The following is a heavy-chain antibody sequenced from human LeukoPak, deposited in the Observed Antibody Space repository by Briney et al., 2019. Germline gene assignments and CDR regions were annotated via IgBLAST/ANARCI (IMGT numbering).Heavy chain of an antibody. V-gene: IGHV7-4-1*02. Sequence: GASVKVSCKACVYTFTSYAMNCVRQDPGQGLEWMGWINTNTGNPTYAQGLTGRFVFSLDTSVSTAYLQISSLKAEDTAVYYCARDLIVGATMDAFDIWGQGTMVTVSS. CDR1: VYTFTSYA. D-gene: IGHD1-26*01. CDR2: INTNTGNP. CDR3: ARDLIVGATMDAFDI. J-gene: IGHJ3*02.